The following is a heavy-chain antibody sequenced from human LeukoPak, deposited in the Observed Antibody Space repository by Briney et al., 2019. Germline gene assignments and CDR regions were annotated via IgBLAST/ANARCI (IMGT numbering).Heavy chain of an antibody. V-gene: IGHV3-23*01. CDR2: ISGSGGSA. D-gene: IGHD3-16*02. CDR1: GFTFSSYA. CDR3: AKGGYDYVWGSHPDF. Sequence: GGSLRLSCAASGFTFSSYAMSWIRQAPGKGLEWVSAISGSGGSAYSADSVKGRFTISRDNSKNTLYLQMNSLRVEDTAVYYCAKGGYDYVWGSHPDFWGQGTLVTVSS. J-gene: IGHJ4*02.